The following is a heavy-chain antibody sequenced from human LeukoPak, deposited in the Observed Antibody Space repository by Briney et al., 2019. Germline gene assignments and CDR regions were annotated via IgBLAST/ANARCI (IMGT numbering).Heavy chain of an antibody. CDR1: GGSISSHY. CDR2: ISYSGST. CDR3: ARRARLGSDYGDYFDY. V-gene: IGHV4-59*08. Sequence: SETLSLTCTVSGGSISSHYWSWIRQPPGKGLEWIGYISYSGSTTYNPSLKSRVAISADTSKNQFSLKLSSVTAADTAVYYCARRARLGSDYGDYFDYWGQGTLVTVSS. J-gene: IGHJ4*02. D-gene: IGHD4-17*01.